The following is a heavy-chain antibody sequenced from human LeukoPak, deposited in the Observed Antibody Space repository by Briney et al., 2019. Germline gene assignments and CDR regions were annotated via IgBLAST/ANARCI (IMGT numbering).Heavy chain of an antibody. J-gene: IGHJ4*02. CDR3: AKDVVPSVI. D-gene: IGHD2-2*01. CDR1: GFTLTNYV. CDR2: ISVSGVTT. Sequence: PGGSLRLSCAVAGFTLTNYVMRWVRQAPGKGLECVAGISVSGVTTYYADSVKGRFTISRDNYKNTLYLQMTSLRAEDTAVYHCAKDVVPSVIWGQGTRVTVSS. V-gene: IGHV3-23*01.